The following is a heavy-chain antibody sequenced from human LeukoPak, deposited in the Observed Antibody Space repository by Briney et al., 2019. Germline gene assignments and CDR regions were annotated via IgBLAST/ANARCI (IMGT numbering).Heavy chain of an antibody. J-gene: IGHJ4*02. CDR3: ARGAIFGVVITIFDY. V-gene: IGHV4-34*01. Sequence: PSETLSLTCAVYGGSFSGYYWSWIRQPPGKGLEWIGEINHSGSTNYNPSLKSRVTISVDTSKNQFSLKLSSVTAADTAVYYCARGAIFGVVITIFDYWGQGTLVTVSS. CDR1: GGSFSGYY. D-gene: IGHD3-3*01. CDR2: INHSGST.